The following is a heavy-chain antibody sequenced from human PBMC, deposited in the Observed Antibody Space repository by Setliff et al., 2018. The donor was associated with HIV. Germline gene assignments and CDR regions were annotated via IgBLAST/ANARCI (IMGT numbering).Heavy chain of an antibody. CDR2: IYPIDSDT. J-gene: IGHJ4*02. CDR1: GYSFTTYW. V-gene: IGHV5-51*01. Sequence: GESLKISCKGSGYSFTTYWIGWVRQMPGRGLEWMGIIYPIDSDTKYSPSFWGRVTISVDKSTNTAYLHWNSLRPADTAMYYCGRSGKSGELYAYWGQGTQVTV. CDR3: GRSGKSGELYAY. D-gene: IGHD3-10*01.